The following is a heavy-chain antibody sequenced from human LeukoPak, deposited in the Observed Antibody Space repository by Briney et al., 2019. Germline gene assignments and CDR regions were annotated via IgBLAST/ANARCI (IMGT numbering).Heavy chain of an antibody. CDR3: ARRFDT. CDR2: IYYSGST. Sequence: PSETLSLTCTVSGDSITNNYHWSWIRQPPGMGLEFIGYIYYSGSTNYNPSLKSRVTISMDTSKNQFSLRLTSVTAADTAVYYCARRFDTWGQGTLVTVSS. CDR1: GDSITNNYH. J-gene: IGHJ5*02. V-gene: IGHV4-59*01.